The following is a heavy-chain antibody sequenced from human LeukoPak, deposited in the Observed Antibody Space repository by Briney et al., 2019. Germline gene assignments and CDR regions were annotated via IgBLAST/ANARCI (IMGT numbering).Heavy chain of an antibody. V-gene: IGHV4-34*01. Sequence: SETLSLTCAVYGGSFSGYYWSWIRQPPGKGLEWIGEINHSGSTNYNPSLKSRVTISVDTSKNQFSLKLSSVTAADTAVYYCARVGSYYYYGMDVWGQGTTVTVSS. CDR1: GGSFSGYY. J-gene: IGHJ6*02. CDR2: INHSGST. CDR3: ARVGSYYYYGMDV.